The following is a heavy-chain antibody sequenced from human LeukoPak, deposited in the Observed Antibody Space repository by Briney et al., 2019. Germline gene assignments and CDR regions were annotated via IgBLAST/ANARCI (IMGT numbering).Heavy chain of an antibody. V-gene: IGHV3-23*01. CDR1: GFTFSSYW. CDR2: ISGSGGST. J-gene: IGHJ3*02. D-gene: IGHD6-19*01. Sequence: GGSLRLSCAASGFTFSSYWMSWVRQAPGKGLEWVSAISGSGGSTYYADSVKGRFTISRDNSKNTLYLQMNSLRAEDTAVYYCAKAGSSGWYYHDAFDIWGQGTMVTVSS. CDR3: AKAGSSGWYYHDAFDI.